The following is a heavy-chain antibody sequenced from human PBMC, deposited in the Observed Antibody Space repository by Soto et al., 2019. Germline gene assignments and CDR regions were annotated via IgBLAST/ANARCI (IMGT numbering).Heavy chain of an antibody. D-gene: IGHD2-15*01. J-gene: IGHJ5*02. V-gene: IGHV3-30-3*01. CDR2: ISYDGSNK. Sequence: GGSLRLSCAASGFTFSSYAMHWVRQAPGKGLEWVAVISYDGSNKYYADSVKGRFTISRDNSKKTLYLQMNSLRAEDTAVYYCARDAPPMVVAATGDNWFDPWGQGTLVTVSS. CDR3: ARDAPPMVVAATGDNWFDP. CDR1: GFTFSSYA.